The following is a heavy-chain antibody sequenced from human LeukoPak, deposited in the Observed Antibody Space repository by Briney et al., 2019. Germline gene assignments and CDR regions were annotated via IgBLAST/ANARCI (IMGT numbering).Heavy chain of an antibody. CDR2: ISGGGVSA. CDR1: GFTFSSHA. Sequence: PGGSLRLSCAASGFTFSSHAMGWVRQAPGKGLEWVSVISGGGVSAYYADPVKGRFTISRDNSKNTLYLQMNSLRAGDTAVYYCARDINGGFDPWGQGTLVTVSS. J-gene: IGHJ5*02. CDR3: ARDINGGFDP. V-gene: IGHV3-23*01. D-gene: IGHD2-8*01.